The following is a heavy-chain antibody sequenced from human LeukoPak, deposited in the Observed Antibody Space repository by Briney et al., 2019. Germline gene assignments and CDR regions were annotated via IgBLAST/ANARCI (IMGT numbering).Heavy chain of an antibody. D-gene: IGHD3-9*01. J-gene: IGHJ4*02. CDR3: ARDLDWILFDY. V-gene: IGHV3-20*04. CDR1: GSTFDDYG. Sequence: PGGSLRLSCEDSGSTFDDYGVSWVRQVPGKGLEWLCGINWDGTNTHYADFVKGRFTISRDNAKNSLFLEMTNLRAEDTAVYYCARDLDWILFDYWGQGTLVTVSS. CDR2: INWDGTNT.